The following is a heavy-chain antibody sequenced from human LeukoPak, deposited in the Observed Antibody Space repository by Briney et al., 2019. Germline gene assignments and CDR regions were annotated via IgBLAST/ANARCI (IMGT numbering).Heavy chain of an antibody. CDR1: GGSISSTTYY. CDR3: ARHEASYFYYYMDV. J-gene: IGHJ6*03. V-gene: IGHV4-39*01. CDR2: VYYGETT. Sequence: ASETLSLTCTVSGGSISSTTYYWAWIRQPPGTGLKWIGSVYYGETTYYNPSLESRVTISVDTSKNQFSLRLNSVTAADTAVYYCARHEASYFYYYMDVWGAGTTVIVSS.